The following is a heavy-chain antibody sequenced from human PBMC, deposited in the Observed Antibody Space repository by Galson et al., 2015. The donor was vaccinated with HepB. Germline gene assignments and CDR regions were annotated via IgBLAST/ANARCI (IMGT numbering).Heavy chain of an antibody. CDR3: ARGVFDEYVFFDY. J-gene: IGHJ4*02. D-gene: IGHD3-9*01. CDR1: GGSISSYY. CDR2: IYYSGST. Sequence: SENLSLTCTVSGGSISSYYWSWIRQPPGKGLEWIGYIYYSGSTNYNPSLKSRVTISVDTSKNQFSLKLSSVTAADTAVYYCARGVFDEYVFFDYWGQGTLVTVSS. V-gene: IGHV4-59*01.